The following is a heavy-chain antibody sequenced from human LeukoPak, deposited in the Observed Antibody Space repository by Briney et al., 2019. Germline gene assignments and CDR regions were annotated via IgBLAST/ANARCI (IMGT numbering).Heavy chain of an antibody. D-gene: IGHD1-26*01. CDR2: VSTGGGTQ. CDR3: AKASNSGSYHPFYFDY. V-gene: IGHV3-30*18. Sequence: GGSLRLSCAASGFTFSSYGMHWVRQAPGKGLEWVAVVSTGGGTQFYADSVKGRFTISRDNSKNTLYLQMNSLRAEDTAVYYCAKASNSGSYHPFYFDYWGQGTLVTVSS. CDR1: GFTFSSYG. J-gene: IGHJ4*02.